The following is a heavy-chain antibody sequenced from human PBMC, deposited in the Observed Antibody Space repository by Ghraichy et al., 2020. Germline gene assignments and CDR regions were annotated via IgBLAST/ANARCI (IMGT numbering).Heavy chain of an antibody. CDR1: GGSISSSSYY. J-gene: IGHJ2*01. CDR3: ARRHCSSTSCYEFGDYWYFDL. Sequence: SQTLSLTCTVSGGSISSSSYYWGWIRQPPGKGLEWIGSIYYSGSTYYNPSLKSRVTISVDTSKNQFSLKLSSVTAADTAVYYCARRHCSSTSCYEFGDYWYFDLWGRGTLVTVSS. D-gene: IGHD2-2*01. CDR2: IYYSGST. V-gene: IGHV4-39*01.